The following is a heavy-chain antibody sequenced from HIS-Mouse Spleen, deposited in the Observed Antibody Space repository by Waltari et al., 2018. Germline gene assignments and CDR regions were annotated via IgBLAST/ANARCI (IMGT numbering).Heavy chain of an antibody. CDR1: GGSFSGYY. D-gene: IGHD5-12*01. J-gene: IGHJ3*02. CDR2: INHSGST. Sequence: QVQLQQWGAGLLKPSETLSLTCAVYGGSFSGYYWSWIRQPPGKGLEWIGEINHSGSTNSNPSLKSRVTISVDTSKNQFSLKLSSVTAADTSVYYCARVPGYSGYDDAFDIWGQGTMVTVSS. CDR3: ARVPGYSGYDDAFDI. V-gene: IGHV4-34*01.